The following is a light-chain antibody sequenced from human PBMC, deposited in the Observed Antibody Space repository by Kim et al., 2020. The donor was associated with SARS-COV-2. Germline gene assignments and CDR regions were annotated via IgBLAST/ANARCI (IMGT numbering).Light chain of an antibody. J-gene: IGLJ3*02. V-gene: IGLV3-1*01. Sequence: SYELTHPPSVSVSPGQTASITCSGDKLGDKYACWYQQKPGQSPVLVIYQDSKRPSGIPERFSGSNSGNTATLTISGTQAMDEADYYCQAWDSSIYWVFGGGTQLTVL. CDR1: KLGDKY. CDR3: QAWDSSIYWV. CDR2: QDS.